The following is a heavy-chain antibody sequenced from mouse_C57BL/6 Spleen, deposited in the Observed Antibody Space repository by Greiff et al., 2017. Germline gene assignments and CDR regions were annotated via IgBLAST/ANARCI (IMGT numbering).Heavy chain of an antibody. CDR3: ARRAANWEYFDV. CDR2: IDPSDSET. D-gene: IGHD4-1*01. J-gene: IGHJ1*03. Sequence: VKLQQPGAELVRPGSSVKLSCKASGYTFTSYWMHWVKQRPIQGLEWIGNIDPSDSETHYNQKFKDKATLTVDKSSSTAYMQLSSLTSEDSAVYYCARRAANWEYFDVWGTGTTVTVSS. CDR1: GYTFTSYW. V-gene: IGHV1-52*01.